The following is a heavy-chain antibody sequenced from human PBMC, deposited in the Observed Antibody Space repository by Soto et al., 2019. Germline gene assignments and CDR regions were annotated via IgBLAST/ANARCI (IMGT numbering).Heavy chain of an antibody. CDR2: IIPIFGTS. J-gene: IGHJ6*02. CDR1: GGTLSNYA. Sequence: QVQLVQSGAEVKKPGSSVKVSCKASGGTLSNYALSWVRQAPGQGLEWVGGIIPIFGTSNYAQKFQGRLTVTADESTSTAYMELSSLTSEDTAVYYCAPGVRTGFYGMDVWGQGTTVTVSS. CDR3: APGVRTGFYGMDV. V-gene: IGHV1-69*01. D-gene: IGHD3-10*01.